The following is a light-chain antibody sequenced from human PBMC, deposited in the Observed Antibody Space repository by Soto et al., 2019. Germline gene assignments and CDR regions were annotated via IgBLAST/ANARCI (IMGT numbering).Light chain of an antibody. CDR1: QSVGRY. J-gene: IGKJ4*01. CDR3: QQTYFIPLT. CDR2: TTS. Sequence: DIQMTQSPSSLSASVGDRVTITCRASQSVGRYLNWYQQKPGIAPKLLIYTTSNLQTGAPSRFSGSGSGTDFALTISNLQPADFAAYYCQQTYFIPLTFGGGTKVDIK. V-gene: IGKV1-39*01.